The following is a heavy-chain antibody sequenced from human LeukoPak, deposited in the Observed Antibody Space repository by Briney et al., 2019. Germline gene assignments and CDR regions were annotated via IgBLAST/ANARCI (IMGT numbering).Heavy chain of an antibody. Sequence: GGSLRLSCAASGFTFSTYWMHWVRQAPGKGLVWVSRINSDGSSTTYADSVKGRFTISRDNAKNTLFLQMNSLRAEDMAVYYCARDRLAVMDYWGQGTLVTVSS. J-gene: IGHJ4*02. D-gene: IGHD3-9*01. CDR2: INSDGSST. V-gene: IGHV3-74*01. CDR1: GFTFSTYW. CDR3: ARDRLAVMDY.